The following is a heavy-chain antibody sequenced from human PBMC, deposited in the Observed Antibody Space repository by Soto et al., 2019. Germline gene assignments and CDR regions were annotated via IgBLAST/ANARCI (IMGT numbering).Heavy chain of an antibody. CDR2: ISYDGSNK. CDR1: GFTFSSYG. V-gene: IGHV3-30*18. D-gene: IGHD4-17*01. Sequence: QVQLVESGGGVVQPGRSLRLSCAASGFTFSSYGMHWVRQAPGKGLEWVAVISYDGSNKYYADSVKGRFTISRDNSKNTLYLKMNSLRAEDTAVYYCAKAGDYSYYFDYWGQGTLVTVSS. J-gene: IGHJ4*02. CDR3: AKAGDYSYYFDY.